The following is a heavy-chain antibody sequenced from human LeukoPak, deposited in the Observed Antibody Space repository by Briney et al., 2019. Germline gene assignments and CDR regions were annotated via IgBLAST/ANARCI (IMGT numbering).Heavy chain of an antibody. Sequence: PSETLSLTCTVSGGSISSYYWSWIRQPPGKGLERMGYIYYSGSTNYNPSLQSRVTISVDTSKNQFSLKLSSVTAADTAVYYCARQGYCSSSSCYPPRGLFDPWGQGTLVTVSS. CDR3: ARQGYCSSSSCYPPRGLFDP. CDR2: IYYSGST. J-gene: IGHJ5*02. D-gene: IGHD2-2*01. V-gene: IGHV4-59*08. CDR1: GGSISSYY.